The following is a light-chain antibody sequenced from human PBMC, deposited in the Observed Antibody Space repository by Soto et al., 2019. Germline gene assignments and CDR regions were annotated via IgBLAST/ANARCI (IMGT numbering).Light chain of an antibody. J-gene: IGKJ5*01. V-gene: IGKV3-11*01. CDR1: QSVNRY. CDR2: DAS. CDR3: QQYNNWPPQIT. Sequence: EIVLTQSPATLSLSPGERATLSCWASQSVNRYLVWYQQKPGQAPRLLMYDASKRATGIPARFSGSGSGTDFTLTISSLEPEDFAVYYCQQYNNWPPQITFGQGTRLEIK.